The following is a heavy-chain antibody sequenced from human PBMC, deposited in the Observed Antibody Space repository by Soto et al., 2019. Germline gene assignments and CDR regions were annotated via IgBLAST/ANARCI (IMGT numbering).Heavy chain of an antibody. CDR1: GDSISSADYY. D-gene: IGHD1-1*01. CDR3: ARDLWVEPELYYYGMDV. CDR2: IFYRGTT. V-gene: IGHV4-30-4*01. J-gene: IGHJ6*02. Sequence: SETMSLTCTVSGDSISSADYYWSWIRQTPGKGLEWIGHIFYRGTTYYNPCLKSRLTISVDTSKNHFSLRLTSVTAADTAVYYCARDLWVEPELYYYGMDVWGQGTTVTVSS.